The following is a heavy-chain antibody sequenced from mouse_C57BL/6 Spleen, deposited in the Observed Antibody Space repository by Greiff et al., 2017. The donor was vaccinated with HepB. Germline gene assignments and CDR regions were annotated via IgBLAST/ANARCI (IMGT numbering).Heavy chain of an antibody. V-gene: IGHV1-64*01. J-gene: IGHJ3*01. CDR3: ARFDSSGYVGFAY. CDR1: GYTFTSYW. CDR2: IHPNSGST. Sequence: QVQLKESGAELVKPGASVKLSCKASGYTFTSYWMHWVKQRPGQGLEWIGMIHPNSGSTNYTEKFKSKATLTVDKSSSTAYMQLSSLTSEDSAVYYGARFDSSGYVGFAYWGQGTLVTVSA. D-gene: IGHD3-2*02.